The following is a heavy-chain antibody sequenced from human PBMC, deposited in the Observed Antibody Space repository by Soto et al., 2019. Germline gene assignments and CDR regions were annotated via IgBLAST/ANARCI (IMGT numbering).Heavy chain of an antibody. Sequence: GGSLRLSCAGSGFTFDKYAMTWVRQAPGKGLDWVSAISALDGQTFYAGSVRGRFTVSRDNSKNTLYLHMNSLRAEETAVYYCGKDNPSTNRWTPDLWGKGTLVTVSS. D-gene: IGHD1-1*01. CDR1: GFTFDKYA. CDR3: GKDNPSTNRWTPDL. V-gene: IGHV3-23*01. CDR2: ISALDGQT. J-gene: IGHJ5*02.